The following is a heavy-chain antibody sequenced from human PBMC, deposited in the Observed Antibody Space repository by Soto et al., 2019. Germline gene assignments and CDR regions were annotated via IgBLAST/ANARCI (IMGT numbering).Heavy chain of an antibody. CDR3: ARYPNPTVAGLPFDL. J-gene: IGHJ4*02. CDR1: GFTFSSYW. Sequence: SLRLSCAASGFTFSSYWMSWVRQAPGKGLEWVAHTRQDGGQEYYVDSVKGRFTISRDNAKNSLYLQMNSLRVEDTAVYYCARYPNPTVAGLPFDLWGQGTLVT. CDR2: TRQDGGQE. D-gene: IGHD6-19*01. V-gene: IGHV3-7*03.